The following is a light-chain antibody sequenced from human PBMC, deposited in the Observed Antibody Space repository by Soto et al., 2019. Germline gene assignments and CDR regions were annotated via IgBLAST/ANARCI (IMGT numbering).Light chain of an antibody. CDR2: DAS. Sequence: DIQMTQSPSTLSASVGDRVTITCRASQTISNWLAWYQQKPGRAPKILIHDASSLQTGVPSRFSGSGSGAEITLTISSLQPDDFATYYCQQYNSYSTFGQGTKVEIK. CDR3: QQYNSYST. J-gene: IGKJ1*01. CDR1: QTISNW. V-gene: IGKV1-5*01.